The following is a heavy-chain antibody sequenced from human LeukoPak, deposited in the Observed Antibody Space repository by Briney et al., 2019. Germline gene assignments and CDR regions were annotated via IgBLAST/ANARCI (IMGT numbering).Heavy chain of an antibody. CDR2: ISYSGST. V-gene: IGHV4-59*01. J-gene: IGHJ3*02. CDR3: ARRYRDAFDI. Sequence: SETLSLTCTVSGGSISSYYWSWIRQPPGKGLEWIGYISYSGSTNYNPSLKSRVTISVDTSKNQFSLNLTSVTAADTAVYYCARRYRDAFDIWGQGTTVTVSS. CDR1: GGSISSYY. D-gene: IGHD1-14*01.